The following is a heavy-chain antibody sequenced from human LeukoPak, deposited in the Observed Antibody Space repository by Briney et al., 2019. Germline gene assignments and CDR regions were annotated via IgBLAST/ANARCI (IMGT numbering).Heavy chain of an antibody. V-gene: IGHV3-7*03. CDR3: ASDGHSTGYFDY. CDR1: GFTFSRYW. Sequence: KAGGPLRLSCTASGFTFSRYWMNWLRQATGKALEGVANIKQDGSVIYYVDSVKGRFTISRDNAKNSRYLQMNTLRAEDTAVYYCASDGHSTGYFDYWGQGTLVTVSS. CDR2: IKQDGSVI. D-gene: IGHD6-19*01. J-gene: IGHJ4*02.